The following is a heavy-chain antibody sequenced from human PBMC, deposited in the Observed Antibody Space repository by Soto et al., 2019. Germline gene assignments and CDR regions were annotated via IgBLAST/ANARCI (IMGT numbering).Heavy chain of an antibody. CDR1: GGSFTGYY. J-gene: IGHJ4*02. V-gene: IGHV4-34*01. CDR2: INHSGST. Sequence: GTLSLTCAVYGGSFTGYYWTWLRQPPGKGLEWIGEINHSGSTNYNPSLKSRVTISVDTSKNQFSLKLSSVTAADTAVYYCARGHEIVVVPAARLDYWGQGTLVTVSS. CDR3: ARGHEIVVVPAARLDY. D-gene: IGHD2-2*01.